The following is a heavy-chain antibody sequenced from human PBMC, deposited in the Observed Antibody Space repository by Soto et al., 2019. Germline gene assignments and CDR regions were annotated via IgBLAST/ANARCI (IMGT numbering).Heavy chain of an antibody. V-gene: IGHV1-24*01. CDR1: GYTFTSYA. D-gene: IGHD6-19*01. CDR3: ATVLAVAGPGGWFDP. J-gene: IGHJ5*02. Sequence: ALVKVACKASGYTFTSYARHWVRRTTGKGLEWMGGFDPEDGETIYAQKFQGRVTMTEDTSTDTAYMELSSLRSEDTAVYYCATVLAVAGPGGWFDPWGQGTLVTVSS. CDR2: FDPEDGET.